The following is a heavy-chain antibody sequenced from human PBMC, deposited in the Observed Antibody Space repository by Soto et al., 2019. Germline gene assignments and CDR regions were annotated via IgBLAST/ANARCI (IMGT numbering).Heavy chain of an antibody. J-gene: IGHJ4*02. D-gene: IGHD3-3*01. Sequence: QVQLLESGGGVVQPGRSLRLSCAASGFTFSNFGMHWGRQAPGKGLEGVAAISADGSEKYFPDSVQGRFTISRDNSKNTLFLQMNSLRVEDTAVYYCTKGSEVARQELDYWGQGTLVTVSS. CDR3: TKGSEVARQELDY. CDR2: ISADGSEK. CDR1: GFTFSNFG. V-gene: IGHV3-30*18.